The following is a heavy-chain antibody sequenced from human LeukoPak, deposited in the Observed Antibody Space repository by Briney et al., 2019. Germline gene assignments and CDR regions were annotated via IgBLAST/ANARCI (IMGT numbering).Heavy chain of an antibody. CDR1: GFTFSSYG. CDR2: IRYDGSNK. J-gene: IGHJ4*02. D-gene: IGHD6-13*01. CDR3: TGGYSFDY. Sequence: PGGSLRLSCAASGFTFSSYGIHWVRQAPGKGLEWVAFIRYDGSNKYYADSVKGRFTISRDNSKNTLYLQMNSLRAEDTAVYYCTGGYSFDYWGQGTLVTVSS. V-gene: IGHV3-30*02.